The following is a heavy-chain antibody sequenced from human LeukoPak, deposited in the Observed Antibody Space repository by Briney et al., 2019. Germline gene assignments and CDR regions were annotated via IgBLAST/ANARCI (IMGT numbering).Heavy chain of an antibody. CDR3: AKAPRGSGYCEYDY. Sequence: GGSLRLSCTASGFTFSNYAMNWVRQAPRKGLEWVSIVSGSGGTTYSADSVKGRFTISRDNSKDTLFLQMNSLRAEDTAVYYCAKAPRGSGYCEYDYWGQGTLVTVSS. CDR2: VSGSGGTT. V-gene: IGHV3-23*01. D-gene: IGHD5-12*01. CDR1: GFTFSNYA. J-gene: IGHJ4*02.